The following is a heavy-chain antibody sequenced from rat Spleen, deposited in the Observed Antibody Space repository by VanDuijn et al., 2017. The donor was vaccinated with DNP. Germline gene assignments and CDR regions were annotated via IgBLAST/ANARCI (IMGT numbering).Heavy chain of an antibody. CDR3: ASRPPPTRGPFDY. D-gene: IGHD1-4*01. CDR2: ITNTGGST. CDR1: GFTFSDYY. V-gene: IGHV5-20*01. J-gene: IGHJ2*01. Sequence: EVQLVESDGGLVQPGRSLKLSCAASGFTFSDYYMAWVRQAPTKGLEWVASITNTGGSTYYPDSVKGRFTISRDNAKSTLYLQMDSLRSEDTATYYCASRPPPTRGPFDYWGQGVTVTVSA.